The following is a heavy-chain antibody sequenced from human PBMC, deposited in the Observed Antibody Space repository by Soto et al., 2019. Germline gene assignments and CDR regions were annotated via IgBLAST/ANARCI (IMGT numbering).Heavy chain of an antibody. V-gene: IGHV3-23*01. CDR2: ISGTGGST. J-gene: IGHJ4*02. CDR3: ARSLGDTWTTYFLHY. Sequence: VQLLESGGDLVQPGGSQTLSCAASGFTFGDYSMSWVRQAPGKGLEWVSGISGTGGSTYYADSVKGRFTISRHNSKNTLYLQMDSLRAEDTVVYYCARSLGDTWTTYFLHYWGQGTLVTVSS. CDR1: GFTFGDYS. D-gene: IGHD1-26*01.